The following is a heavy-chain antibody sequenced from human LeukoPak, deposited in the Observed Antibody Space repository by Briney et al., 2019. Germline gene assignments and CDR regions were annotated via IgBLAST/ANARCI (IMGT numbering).Heavy chain of an antibody. CDR3: ARDMGVEATGNDAFDI. Sequence: GASVKVSCKASGYTFTSYYMHWVRQAPGQGLEWMGIINPSGGSTSYAQKFQGRVTMTRDMSTSTVYMELSSLRSEDTAVYYCARDMGVEATGNDAFDIWGQGTMVTVSS. CDR1: GYTFTSYY. D-gene: IGHD1-1*01. J-gene: IGHJ3*02. V-gene: IGHV1-46*01. CDR2: INPSGGST.